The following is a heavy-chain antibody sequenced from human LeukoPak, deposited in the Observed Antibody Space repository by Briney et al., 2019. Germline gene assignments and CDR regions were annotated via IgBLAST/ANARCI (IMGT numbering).Heavy chain of an antibody. CDR1: GGSFSGYY. Sequence: SETLSLTCAVYGGSFSGYYWSWIRQPPGKGLEWIAYIYHSGDSNYNPSLKSRVTISIDTSKNQLSLNLRSVTAADTAVYYCARHRGVSYYDAFDIWGQGTVVTVSS. J-gene: IGHJ3*02. V-gene: IGHV4-59*08. D-gene: IGHD1-26*01. CDR2: IYHSGDS. CDR3: ARHRGVSYYDAFDI.